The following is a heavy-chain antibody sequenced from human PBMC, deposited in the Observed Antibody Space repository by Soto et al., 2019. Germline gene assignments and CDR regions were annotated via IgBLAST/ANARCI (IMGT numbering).Heavy chain of an antibody. CDR2: ASAYNRNT. CDR3: ARERQWEPLLY. Sequence: QVRLVQSGAEVKRPGASVRVSCEASGYTFTNYGITWVRQVPGQGLEWMGWASAYNRNTNYAQKFEDRVIMTTDTSTGTAHMELRSLRYDDTALYFCARERQWEPLLYWGQGTLVTVSS. J-gene: IGHJ4*02. D-gene: IGHD1-26*01. CDR1: GYTFTNYG. V-gene: IGHV1-18*01.